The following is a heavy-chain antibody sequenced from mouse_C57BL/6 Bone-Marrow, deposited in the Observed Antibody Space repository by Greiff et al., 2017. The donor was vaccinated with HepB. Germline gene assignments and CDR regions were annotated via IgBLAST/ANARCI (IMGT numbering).Heavy chain of an antibody. CDR2: IHPNSGST. Sequence: QVQLQQPGAELVKPGASVKLSCKASGYTFTSYWMHWVKQRPGQGLEWIGMIHPNSGSTNYNEKFKSKATLTVAKSSSTAYMQLSSLTSEDSAVYYFARWDYGSIYLYFDVWGTGTTVTVSS. D-gene: IGHD1-1*01. CDR1: GYTFTSYW. CDR3: ARWDYGSIYLYFDV. J-gene: IGHJ1*03. V-gene: IGHV1-64*01.